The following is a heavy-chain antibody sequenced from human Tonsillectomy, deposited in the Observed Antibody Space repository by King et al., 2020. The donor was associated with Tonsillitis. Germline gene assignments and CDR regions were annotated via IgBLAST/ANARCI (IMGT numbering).Heavy chain of an antibody. CDR2: IYYSGIT. CDR3: AREGGSYYDYAMDV. CDR1: GGSVSSGSHY. J-gene: IGHJ6*02. Sequence: QVQLQESGPGLVKPSETLSLTCSVSGGSVSSGSHYWSWIRQPPGKGLEWIWYIYYSGITKYNPSLKSRVTISMDTSKNHFALKVSSVTAADSAVYYCAREGGSYYDYAMDVWGQGTTVTVS. D-gene: IGHD1-26*01. V-gene: IGHV4-61*01.